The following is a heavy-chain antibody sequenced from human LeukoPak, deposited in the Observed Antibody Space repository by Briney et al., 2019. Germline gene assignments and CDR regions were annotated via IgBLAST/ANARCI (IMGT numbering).Heavy chain of an antibody. CDR3: AKDRRFSYYYMDV. D-gene: IGHD3-3*01. J-gene: IGHJ6*03. CDR1: GFTFSSYA. Sequence: GGSLRLSCAASGFTFSSYAMSWVRQAPGKGLEWVSAISGSGGSTYYADSVKGRFTISRDNSENTLYLQMSSLRAEDTAVYYCAKDRRFSYYYMDVWGKGTTVTVSS. CDR2: ISGSGGST. V-gene: IGHV3-23*01.